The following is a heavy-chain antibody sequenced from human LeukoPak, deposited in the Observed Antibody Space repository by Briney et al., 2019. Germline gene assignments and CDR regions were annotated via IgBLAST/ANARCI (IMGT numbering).Heavy chain of an antibody. D-gene: IGHD4-17*01. CDR3: AKANHYGDYLDY. Sequence: GRSLRLSCAASGFTFDDYAMYWVRQAPGKGLEWVSGISWNSGSIGYADSVKGRFTISRDNAKDSLYLQMNSLRAEDTALYYCAKANHYGDYLDYWGQGTLVTVSS. J-gene: IGHJ4*02. CDR2: ISWNSGSI. CDR1: GFTFDDYA. V-gene: IGHV3-9*01.